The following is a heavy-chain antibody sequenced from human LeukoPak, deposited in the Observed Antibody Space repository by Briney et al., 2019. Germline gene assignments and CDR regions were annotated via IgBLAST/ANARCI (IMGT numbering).Heavy chain of an antibody. CDR2: IYPGDSDT. Sequence: GESLKISCKGSGYSFTSYWIGWVRQMPGKGLEWMGIIYPGDSDTRYSPSFQGQVTISADKSISTAYLQWSSLKASDTAMYYCARLGEWELESGYYYMDVWGKGTTVTVSS. CDR3: ARLGEWELESGYYYMDV. CDR1: GYSFTSYW. V-gene: IGHV5-51*01. J-gene: IGHJ6*03. D-gene: IGHD1-26*01.